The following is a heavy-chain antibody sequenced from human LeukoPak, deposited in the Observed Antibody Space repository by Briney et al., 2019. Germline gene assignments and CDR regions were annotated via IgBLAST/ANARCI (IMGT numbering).Heavy chain of an antibody. CDR3: ARSSDYGDYD. CDR1: GGSVNSGGYY. D-gene: IGHD4-17*01. J-gene: IGHJ4*02. V-gene: IGHV4-31*03. CDR2: IYYSGRT. Sequence: PSETLSLTCTVSGGSVNSGGYYWTWIRQHPGKGLEWLGYIYYSGRTYYNPSLKSRITISLDTSKNQFSLNLTTVSAADTAFYFCARSSDYGDYDWGQGTLITVSS.